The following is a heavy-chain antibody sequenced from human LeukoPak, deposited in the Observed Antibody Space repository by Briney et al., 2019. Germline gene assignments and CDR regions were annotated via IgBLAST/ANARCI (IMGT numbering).Heavy chain of an antibody. CDR2: MNPNSGNK. D-gene: IGHD2-21*02. CDR3: ARCHIVVVTAHGWWFGP. Sequence: ASVKVSCKASGYTFTSYDINWVRQATGQGLEWMGWMNPNSGNKGYAQKFPGRVTLTRNTSTSQAYRELRSLRSGDTAGYYCARCHIVVVTAHGWWFGPWGQGTLVTVSS. J-gene: IGHJ5*02. V-gene: IGHV1-8*01. CDR1: GYTFTSYD.